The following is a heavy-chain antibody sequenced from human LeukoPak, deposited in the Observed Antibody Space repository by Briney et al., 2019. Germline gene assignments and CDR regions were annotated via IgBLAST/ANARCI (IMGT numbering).Heavy chain of an antibody. V-gene: IGHV3-21*01. J-gene: IGHJ4*02. CDR3: ARADGSGSYHYTYYFDY. Sequence: GGSLRLSCAASGFTFSSYSMNWVRQAPGKGLEWVSSISSSSSYIYYADSVKGRFTISRDNAKNSLYLQMNSLRAEDTAVYYCARADGSGSYHYTYYFDYWGQGTLVTVSS. D-gene: IGHD3-10*01. CDR1: GFTFSSYS. CDR2: ISSSSSYI.